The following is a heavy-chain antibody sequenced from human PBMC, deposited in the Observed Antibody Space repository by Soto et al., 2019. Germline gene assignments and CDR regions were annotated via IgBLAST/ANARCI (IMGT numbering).Heavy chain of an antibody. Sequence: VQLEESGPGLVKPSGTLSLTCAVSGDSISSRNWWNWVRQPPGKGLEWIGQISHVGNSNYNPSPQSRLTISVDKSKNQFSLELRSVTAADTAVYYCARAGRGYCSGFTCDSGLYGMDVWGQGTTVTVSS. V-gene: IGHV4-4*02. D-gene: IGHD2-15*01. J-gene: IGHJ6*02. CDR3: ARAGRGYCSGFTCDSGLYGMDV. CDR2: ISHVGNS. CDR1: GDSISSRNW.